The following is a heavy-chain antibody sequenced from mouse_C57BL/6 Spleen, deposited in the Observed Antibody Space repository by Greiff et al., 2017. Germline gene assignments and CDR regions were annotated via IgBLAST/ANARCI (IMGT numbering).Heavy chain of an antibody. Sequence: VQLQQSGAELVKPGASVKISCKASGYAFSSYWMNWVKQRPGKGLEWIGQIYPGDGDTNYNGKFKGKATLTADKSSSTAYMQLSSLTSEDSAVYFCARGGWDGYYGYFDVGGTGTTVTVSS. J-gene: IGHJ1*03. CDR2: IYPGDGDT. CDR1: GYAFSSYW. D-gene: IGHD2-3*01. V-gene: IGHV1-80*01. CDR3: ARGGWDGYYGYFDV.